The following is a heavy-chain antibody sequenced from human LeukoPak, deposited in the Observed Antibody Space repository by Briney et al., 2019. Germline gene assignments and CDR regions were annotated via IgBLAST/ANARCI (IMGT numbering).Heavy chain of an antibody. Sequence: PGGSLRLSCAASGFIFSTYAMSWVRQAPGKGLEWVSAISGSGGGTYYADSVRGRFTISRDNSKNTLYLQMNSLRAEDTAVYYCAKGLIWLAYYFDYWGQGTLVTVSS. CDR3: AKGLIWLAYYFDY. V-gene: IGHV3-23*01. J-gene: IGHJ4*02. CDR2: ISGSGGGT. CDR1: GFIFSTYA. D-gene: IGHD6-19*01.